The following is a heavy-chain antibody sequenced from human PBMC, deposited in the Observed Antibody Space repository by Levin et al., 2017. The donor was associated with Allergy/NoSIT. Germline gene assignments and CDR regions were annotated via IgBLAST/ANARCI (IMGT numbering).Heavy chain of an antibody. CDR3: ARDGAHCGGDCHAFDI. Sequence: GGSLRLSCAASGFTVSSNYMSWVRQAPGKGLEWVSVIYSGGSTYYADSVKGRFTISRDNSKNTLYLQMNSLRAEDTAVYYCARDGAHCGGDCHAFDIWGQGTMVTVSS. D-gene: IGHD2-21*02. J-gene: IGHJ3*02. CDR2: IYSGGST. V-gene: IGHV3-66*01. CDR1: GFTVSSNY.